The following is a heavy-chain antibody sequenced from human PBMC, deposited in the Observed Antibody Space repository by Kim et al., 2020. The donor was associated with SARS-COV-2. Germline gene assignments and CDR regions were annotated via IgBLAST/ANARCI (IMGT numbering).Heavy chain of an antibody. D-gene: IGHD1-1*01. J-gene: IGHJ4*02. V-gene: IGHV1-3*01. CDR2: NT. Sequence: NTKYSQKLQGRVTFTRDTSASTAYMELSSLRSEDTAVYYCARAPGTTGTGWGQGTLVTVSS. CDR3: ARAPGTTGTG.